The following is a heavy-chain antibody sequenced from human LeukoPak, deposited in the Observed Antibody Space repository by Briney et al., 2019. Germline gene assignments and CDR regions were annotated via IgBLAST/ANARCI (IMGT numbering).Heavy chain of an antibody. CDR2: IKQDGSEK. CDR1: GFTFSSYW. D-gene: IGHD4-17*01. CDR3: ARDRSDTTVDFDY. V-gene: IGHV3-7*01. J-gene: IGHJ4*02. Sequence: TGGSLRLSCAASGFTFSSYWMSWVRQAPGKGLEWVANIKQDGSEKYYVDSVKGRFTISRDSAKNSLYLQMNSLRAEDTAVYYCARDRSDTTVDFDYWGQETLVTVSS.